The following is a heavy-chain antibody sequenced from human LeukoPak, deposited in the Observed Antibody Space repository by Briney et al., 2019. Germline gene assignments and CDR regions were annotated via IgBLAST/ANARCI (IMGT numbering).Heavy chain of an antibody. CDR2: ISGSGGST. CDR1: GFTFSSYA. Sequence: GGSLRLSCAASGFTFSSYAMSWVRQAPGKGLEWVLAISGSGGSTYYADSVKGRFTISRDNSKNTLYLQMNSLRAEDTAVYYCAKAGYGSGSYYTLSHFDYWGQGTLVTVSS. D-gene: IGHD3-10*01. J-gene: IGHJ4*02. V-gene: IGHV3-23*01. CDR3: AKAGYGSGSYYTLSHFDY.